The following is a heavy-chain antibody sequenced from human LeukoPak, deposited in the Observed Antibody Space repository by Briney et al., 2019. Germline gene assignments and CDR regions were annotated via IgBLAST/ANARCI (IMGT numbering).Heavy chain of an antibody. V-gene: IGHV3-7*01. CDR1: GFSFSNHW. J-gene: IGHJ5*02. CDR3: ARSSRIAAAGGRWFDP. D-gene: IGHD6-13*01. Sequence: GGSLRLSCAASGFSFSNHWMTWVRQAPGKGLEWVANINQDGSEKNYVDSVKGRFTISRDNSKNTLYLQMNSLRAEDTAVYYCARSSRIAAAGGRWFDPWGQGTLVTVSS. CDR2: INQDGSEK.